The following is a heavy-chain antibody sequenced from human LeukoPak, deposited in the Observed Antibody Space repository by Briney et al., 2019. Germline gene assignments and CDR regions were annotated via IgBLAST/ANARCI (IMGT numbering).Heavy chain of an antibody. CDR2: ISAYNGNT. CDR3: AGSQTMVYYYGMDV. V-gene: IGHV1-18*01. CDR1: GYTFTSYG. J-gene: IGHJ6*02. Sequence: GASVKVSCKASGYTFTSYGISWVRQAPGQGLEWMGWISAYNGNTNYAQKLQGRVTMTTDTSTSTAYMELRSLRSDDTAVYYCAGSQTMVYYYGMDVWGQGTTVTVSS. D-gene: IGHD4/OR15-4a*01.